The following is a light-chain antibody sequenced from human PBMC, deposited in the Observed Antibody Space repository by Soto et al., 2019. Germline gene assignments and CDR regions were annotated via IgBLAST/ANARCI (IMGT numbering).Light chain of an antibody. CDR2: EVS. CDR1: SSDVGDYNS. J-gene: IGLJ3*02. V-gene: IGLV2-8*01. Sequence: SVLTQPPSASGSPGRSVTISCSGTSSDVGDYNSVSWYQQHPGKAPKLMIYEVSKRPSGVPDRFSGSKSGNAASLTVSGLQAEDEADYYCSSYAGSNIWVFGGGSKVT. CDR3: SSYAGSNIWV.